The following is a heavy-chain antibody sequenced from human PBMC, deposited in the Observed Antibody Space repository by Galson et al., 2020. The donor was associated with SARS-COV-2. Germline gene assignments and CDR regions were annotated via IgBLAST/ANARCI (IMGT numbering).Heavy chain of an antibody. CDR3: ARARSGTTYSYHYMDV. CDR1: GFTFNTYW. Sequence: GESLKISCAASGFTFNTYWMTWVRQAPGKGLEWVANINEDGSEKYSVDSVRGRFTISRDNGKSSLFLHMDSLRAEDTALYYCARARSGTTYSYHYMDVWARGPRSPSP. J-gene: IGHJ6*03. V-gene: IGHV3-7*03. CDR2: INEDGSEK. D-gene: IGHD3-10*01.